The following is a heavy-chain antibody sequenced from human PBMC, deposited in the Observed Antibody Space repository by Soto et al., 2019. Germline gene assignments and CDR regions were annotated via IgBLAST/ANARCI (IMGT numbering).Heavy chain of an antibody. J-gene: IGHJ4*02. CDR1: GFTFSTYS. D-gene: IGHD1-26*01. Sequence: EVQLVESGGGLVQPGGSLRLSCAASGFTFSTYSMNWVRQAPGKGLEWVSYISSDTIYYADSVQGRFTISRDNAKNSLYLQMNSLRAEVTAVYYCARGWELGWGQGTLVTVSS. CDR2: ISSDTI. V-gene: IGHV3-48*01. CDR3: ARGWELG.